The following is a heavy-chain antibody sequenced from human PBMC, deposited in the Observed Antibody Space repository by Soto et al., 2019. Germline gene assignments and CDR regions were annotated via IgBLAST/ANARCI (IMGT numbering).Heavy chain of an antibody. CDR1: GLTFNRYW. D-gene: IGHD2-15*01. CDR2: INTDGSNT. Sequence: GGSLRLSCAASGLTFNRYWMHWVRHAPGKGLVWASHINTDGSNTNYADSVKGRFTISRDNAKSTLFLQMNSLRDEDTAVYYCAREFCSGGNCYTYYFDPWGQGIPVTVSS. CDR3: AREFCSGGNCYTYYFDP. J-gene: IGHJ5*02. V-gene: IGHV3-74*01.